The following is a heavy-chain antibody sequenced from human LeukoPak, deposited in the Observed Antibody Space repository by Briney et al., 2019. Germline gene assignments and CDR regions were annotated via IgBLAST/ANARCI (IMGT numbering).Heavy chain of an antibody. V-gene: IGHV3-21*01. Sequence: PGGSLRLSCAASGFTFSSYSMNWVRQAPGKGLEWVSSISSSSSHIYYADSVKGRFTISRDNAKNSLYLQMNSLRAEDTAVYYCARDKKAAVVGTWSYYYYYYMDVWGKGTTVTVSS. CDR1: GFTFSSYS. D-gene: IGHD6-19*01. J-gene: IGHJ6*03. CDR2: ISSSSSHI. CDR3: ARDKKAAVVGTWSYYYYYYMDV.